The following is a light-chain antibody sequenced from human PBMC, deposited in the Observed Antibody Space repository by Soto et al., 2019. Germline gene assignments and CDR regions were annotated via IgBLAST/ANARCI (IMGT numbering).Light chain of an antibody. J-gene: IGLJ3*02. CDR2: DV. CDR1: SSDVGGSIY. V-gene: IGLV2-14*01. CDR3: NSYTSSGTVV. Sequence: QSALTQPASVSGWPGQSITIYCTGTSSDVGGSIYVSWYQLSPGKAPKLLIYDVDRPSGVSNRFSGSTSGNTASLTISGLQAEDEAYYYCNSYTSSGTVVFGGGTKLTVL.